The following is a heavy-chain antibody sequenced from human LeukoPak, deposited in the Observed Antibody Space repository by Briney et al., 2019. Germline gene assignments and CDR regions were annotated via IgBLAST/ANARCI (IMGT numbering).Heavy chain of an antibody. V-gene: IGHV4-59*08. J-gene: IGHJ4*02. Sequence: SETLSLTCSVSGDSISSFFWMWLPQPPGKGLEWLGYHSYCGSAHYNPSLTSRVTISVDTSKSQVSLKLSSVTAADMAVYYCARRDSSWAYFDSWGQGTLVTVSS. CDR2: HSYCGSA. CDR3: ARRDSSWAYFDS. D-gene: IGHD6-13*01. CDR1: GDSISSFF.